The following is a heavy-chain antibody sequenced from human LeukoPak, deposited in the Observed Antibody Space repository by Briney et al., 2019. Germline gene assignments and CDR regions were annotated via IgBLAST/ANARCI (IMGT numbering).Heavy chain of an antibody. D-gene: IGHD2-2*01. CDR2: ISGDGGGT. Sequence: GGSLTLTCAASGFTFVDYAMHWVRQAPGKGLEWVSLISGDGGGTYYADSLKGRFTISRDNSDNSLYLQMNSLRAEDTALYYCAIGPGYCTSRSWYSTWYFDRWGRGTLVTVSS. CDR3: AIGPGYCTSRSWYSTWYFDR. J-gene: IGHJ2*01. V-gene: IGHV3-43*02. CDR1: GFTFVDYA.